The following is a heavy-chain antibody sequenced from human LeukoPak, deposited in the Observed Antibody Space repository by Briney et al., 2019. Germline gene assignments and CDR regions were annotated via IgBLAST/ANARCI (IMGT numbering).Heavy chain of an antibody. D-gene: IGHD2-8*01. Sequence: ASVKVFCKASGYTFTSYAMGWVRQAPGHGLEWMGWINTNTGHPTYAQGFTGRFVFSLDTSVSTAYLQISSLEAEDTAVYYCASFFCISAVCYYLDYWGQGTLVTVSS. CDR2: INTNTGHP. CDR3: ASFFCISAVCYYLDY. V-gene: IGHV7-4-1*02. CDR1: GYTFTSYA. J-gene: IGHJ4*02.